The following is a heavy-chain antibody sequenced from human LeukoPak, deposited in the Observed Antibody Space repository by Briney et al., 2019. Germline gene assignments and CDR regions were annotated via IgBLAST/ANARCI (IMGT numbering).Heavy chain of an antibody. Sequence: GGSLRLSCAASGFTFSSYVMHWVRQAPGKGLEWVAIISYDGSNEYYADSVKGRFTISRDNSKNTLYLQMNSLRSDDTAVYYCARVGGGLVYYFDFWGQGTLVTVSS. V-gene: IGHV3-30*04. CDR2: ISYDGSNE. J-gene: IGHJ4*02. CDR1: GFTFSSYV. CDR3: ARVGGGLVYYFDF. D-gene: IGHD2-15*01.